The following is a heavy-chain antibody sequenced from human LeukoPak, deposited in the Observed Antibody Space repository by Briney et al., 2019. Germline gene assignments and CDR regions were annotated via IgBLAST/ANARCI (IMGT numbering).Heavy chain of an antibody. CDR1: GFTFSSYA. CDR2: IIGSGGFT. Sequence: GGSLRLSCAASGFTFSSYAMNWVCQAPGKGLEWVSTIIGSGGFTYYADSVKGRFTISRDNSKNTLYLQMNSLRAEDTAVYYCARGYCSGGSCYSVFWFDPWGQGTLVTVSS. V-gene: IGHV3-23*01. CDR3: ARGYCSGGSCYSVFWFDP. J-gene: IGHJ5*02. D-gene: IGHD2-15*01.